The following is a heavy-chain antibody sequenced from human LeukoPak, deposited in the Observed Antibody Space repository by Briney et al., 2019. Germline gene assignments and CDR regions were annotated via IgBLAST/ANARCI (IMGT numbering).Heavy chain of an antibody. CDR1: GFTFSSYS. V-gene: IGHV3-48*01. J-gene: IGHJ5*02. CDR3: SLSRGIVVVPAAGNRFDP. D-gene: IGHD2-2*01. Sequence: GGSLRLSCAASGFTFSSYSMNWVRQAPGKGLEWVSYISSSSSTIYYADSVKGRFTISRDNAKNSLYLQMNSLRAEDTAVYYCSLSRGIVVVPAAGNRFDPWGQGTLVTVSS. CDR2: ISSSSSTI.